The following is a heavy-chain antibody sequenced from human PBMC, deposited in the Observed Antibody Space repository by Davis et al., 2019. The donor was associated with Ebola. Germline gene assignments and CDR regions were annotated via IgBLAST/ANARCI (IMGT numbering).Heavy chain of an antibody. D-gene: IGHD6-19*01. V-gene: IGHV4-39*01. CDR2: IYYSGST. J-gene: IGHJ4*02. CDR1: GGSISSYY. CDR3: ARPGSGWLYFDY. Sequence: MPGGSLRLSCTVSGGSISSYYWGRIRQPPGKGLEWIGSIYYSGSTYYNPSLKSRVTISVVTSKNQFSLKLSSVTAADTAVYYCARPGSGWLYFDYWGQGTLVTVSS.